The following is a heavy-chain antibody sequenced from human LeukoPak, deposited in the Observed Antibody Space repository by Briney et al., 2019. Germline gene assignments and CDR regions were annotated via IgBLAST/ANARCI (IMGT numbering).Heavy chain of an antibody. Sequence: GGSLRLSCAASGFTFSTYSMHWVRQAPGKGLEWVSYISSSSSDVYYADSVKGRFTISRDNAKNSLYLQMNSRRAEDTAVYYCARIMTTVTTVEYWGQGTLVTVSS. CDR1: GFTFSTYS. V-gene: IGHV3-48*01. CDR3: ARIMTTVTTVEY. D-gene: IGHD4-17*01. J-gene: IGHJ4*02. CDR2: ISSSSSDV.